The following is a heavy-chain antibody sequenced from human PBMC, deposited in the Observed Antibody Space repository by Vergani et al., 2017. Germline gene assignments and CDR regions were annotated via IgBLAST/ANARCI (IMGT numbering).Heavy chain of an antibody. D-gene: IGHD6-13*01. Sequence: QVQLVQSGGEVKKPGASVKVSCKASGYTFSSYGITWVRLAPGQGLEWMGWISVYSGDTSYAQKFQGRLTITRDTSASTAYMELSSLRSEDTALYYCARTGLAGSSWSANWFDPWGQGTLVTVSS. V-gene: IGHV1-18*01. CDR1: GYTFSSYG. J-gene: IGHJ5*02. CDR2: ISVYSGDT. CDR3: ARTGLAGSSWSANWFDP.